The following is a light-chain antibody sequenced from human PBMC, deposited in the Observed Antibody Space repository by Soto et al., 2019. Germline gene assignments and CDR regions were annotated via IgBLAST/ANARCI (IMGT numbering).Light chain of an antibody. V-gene: IGLV2-8*01. CDR1: SSDVGGYNY. Sequence: QSALTQPPSASGSPGQSVTISCTGTSSDVGGYNYVSWYQQHPGKAPKLMMYEVSKRPSGVPDRFSGSKSGNTASLTVSRLQAEDEADYYCSSFAGSNNRVFGTGTKLTVL. J-gene: IGLJ1*01. CDR2: EVS. CDR3: SSFAGSNNRV.